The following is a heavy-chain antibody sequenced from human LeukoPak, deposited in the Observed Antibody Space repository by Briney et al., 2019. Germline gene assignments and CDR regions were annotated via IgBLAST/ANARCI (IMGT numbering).Heavy chain of an antibody. Sequence: GGSLRVSCTVSGITLSNYGMSWGRQAPGKGLECGAGIRDSGGRTNYADSVKGRFTLSRDNPKNTLYLQMNSLRAEDTAVYFCAKRGVVIRVILVGFHKEAYYFDSWGQGALVTVSS. J-gene: IGHJ4*02. D-gene: IGHD2-15*01. CDR3: AKRGVVIRVILVGFHKEAYYFDS. V-gene: IGHV3-23*01. CDR1: GITLSNYG. CDR2: IRDSGGRT.